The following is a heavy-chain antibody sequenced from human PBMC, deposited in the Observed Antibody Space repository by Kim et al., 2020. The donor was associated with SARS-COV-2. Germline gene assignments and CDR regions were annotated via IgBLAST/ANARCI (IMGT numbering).Heavy chain of an antibody. CDR1: GFTFSYFA. V-gene: IGHV3-30*18. J-gene: IGHJ4*02. CDR3: AKGDYDRSGYFAPPIDY. D-gene: IGHD3-22*01. CDR2: ISGNIFSK. Sequence: GGSLRLSCAASGFTFSYFAFHWVRQAPGKGLEWVSAISGNIFSKYYRDSVKGRFTISRDNSNNMLYLQMDSLRPEDTAVYYCAKGDYDRSGYFAPPIDYWGQGALVTVAA.